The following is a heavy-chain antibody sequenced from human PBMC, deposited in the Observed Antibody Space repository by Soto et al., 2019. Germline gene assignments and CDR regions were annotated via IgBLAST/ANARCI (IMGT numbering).Heavy chain of an antibody. CDR3: ARVLCSGTTCYFPDWFDP. CDR1: GGSISSGANY. V-gene: IGHV4-31*03. Sequence: KTSETLSLTCTVSGGSISSGANYWSWVRQGPGKGLEWIGNIYYSGSAYYNPSLKSRLTMSVDTSKNSFSLKLTSVTAADTAVYYCARVLCSGTTCYFPDWFDPWGQGTLVTVSS. D-gene: IGHD2-2*01. CDR2: IYYSGSA. J-gene: IGHJ5*02.